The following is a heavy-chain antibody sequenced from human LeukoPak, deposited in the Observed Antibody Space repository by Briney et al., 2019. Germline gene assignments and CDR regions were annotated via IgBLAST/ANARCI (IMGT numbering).Heavy chain of an antibody. Sequence: PGGSLRLSCAASGFTFSSYTMSWVRQAPGKGLEWVSAISGSGGSTYYADSVKGRFTISRDNSKNTLYLQMNSLRAEDTAVYYCARELKYYDSSGHPDYWGQGTLVTVSS. CDR1: GFTFSSYT. D-gene: IGHD3-22*01. CDR2: ISGSGGST. V-gene: IGHV3-23*01. CDR3: ARELKYYDSSGHPDY. J-gene: IGHJ4*02.